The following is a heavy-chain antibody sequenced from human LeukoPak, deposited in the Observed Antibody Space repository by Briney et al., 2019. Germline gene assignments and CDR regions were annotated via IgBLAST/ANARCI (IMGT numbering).Heavy chain of an antibody. CDR1: GGSISSDY. D-gene: IGHD6-13*01. V-gene: IGHV4-59*08. Sequence: SETLSLTCTVSGGSISSDYWNWIRQPPGKGLEWIGYIYYSGSTNYNPSLKSRVTISVDTSKTQVSLKLSSVTAADTAVYYCAVMYSSSWYWFDPWGQGTLVTVS. J-gene: IGHJ5*02. CDR2: IYYSGST. CDR3: AVMYSSSWYWFDP.